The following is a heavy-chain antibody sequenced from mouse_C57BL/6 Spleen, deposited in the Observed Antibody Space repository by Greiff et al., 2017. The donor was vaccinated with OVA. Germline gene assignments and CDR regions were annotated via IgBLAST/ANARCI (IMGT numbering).Heavy chain of an antibody. J-gene: IGHJ1*03. V-gene: IGHV5-16*01. CDR3: ARMGAYYSNYEYFDV. CDR1: GFTFSDYY. Sequence: EVKLVESEGGLVQPGSSMKLSCTASGFTFSDYYMAWVRQVPEKGLEWVANINYDGSSTYYLDSLKSRFIISRDNAKNILYLQMSSLKSEDTATYYCARMGAYYSNYEYFDVWGTGTTVTVSS. D-gene: IGHD2-5*01. CDR2: INYDGSST.